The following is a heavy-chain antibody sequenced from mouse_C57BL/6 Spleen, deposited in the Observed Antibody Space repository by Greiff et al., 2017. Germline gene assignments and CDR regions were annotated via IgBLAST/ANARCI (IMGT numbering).Heavy chain of an antibody. D-gene: IGHD2-3*01. CDR1: GYTFTDYE. V-gene: IGHV1-15*01. CDR2: IDPETGGT. J-gene: IGHJ4*01. Sequence: QVQLQQSGAELVRPGASVTLSCKASGYTFTDYEMHWVKQTPVHGLEWIGAIDPETGGTAYNQKFKGKAILTADTSSSTAYLELRSLTSEDSAVYYCTRGGGYYGGAMDYWGQGTSVTVSS. CDR3: TRGGGYYGGAMDY.